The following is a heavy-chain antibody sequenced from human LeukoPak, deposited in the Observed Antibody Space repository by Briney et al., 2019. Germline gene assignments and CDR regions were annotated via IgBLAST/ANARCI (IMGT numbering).Heavy chain of an antibody. J-gene: IGHJ5*02. V-gene: IGHV3-23*01. D-gene: IGHD6-19*01. CDR1: GFTFSTAW. Sequence: SGGSLRLSCAASGFTFSTAWMFWVRQPPGKGLEWVSSVSPTGTGGGTYYADSVKGRFTLSRDNSKNMVYMQMNSLRAEDTAVYYCAKGGSSGWYLSNWFDPWGQGTLVTVSS. CDR2: VSPTGTGGGT. CDR3: AKGGSSGWYLSNWFDP.